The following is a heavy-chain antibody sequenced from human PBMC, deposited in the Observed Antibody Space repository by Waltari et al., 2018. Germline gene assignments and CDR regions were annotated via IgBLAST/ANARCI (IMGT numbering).Heavy chain of an antibody. V-gene: IGHV3-7*01. Sequence: EVQLVESGGGLVQPGGSLRLSCAASGFTFSSYWISCVRQAPGTGLEWVANIKQDGSEKYYVDSVKGRFTISRDNAKNSLYLQMNSLRAEDTAVYYCARDKDYYYGSGSPVNWFDPWGQGTLVTVSS. J-gene: IGHJ5*02. CDR1: GFTFSSYW. D-gene: IGHD3-10*01. CDR3: ARDKDYYYGSGSPVNWFDP. CDR2: IKQDGSEK.